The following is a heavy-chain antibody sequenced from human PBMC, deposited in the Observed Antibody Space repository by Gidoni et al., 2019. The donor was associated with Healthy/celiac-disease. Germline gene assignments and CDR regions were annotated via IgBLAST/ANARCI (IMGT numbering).Heavy chain of an antibody. CDR2: INHSGST. CDR3: ARGPAALVWSGYYTGIRY. J-gene: IGHJ4*02. CDR1: GGSFSGYY. V-gene: IGHV4-34*01. D-gene: IGHD3-3*01. Sequence: QVQLQQWGAGLLKPSETLSLTCAFYGGSFSGYYWSWIRQPPGKGLEWIGKINHSGSTNYNPSLKSRVTISVDTSKNQFSLKLSSVTAADTAVYYCARGPAALVWSGYYTGIRYWGQGTLVTVSS.